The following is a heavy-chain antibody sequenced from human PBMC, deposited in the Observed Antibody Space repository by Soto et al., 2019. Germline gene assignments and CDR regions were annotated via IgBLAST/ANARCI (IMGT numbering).Heavy chain of an antibody. CDR2: IKQDGSEK. CDR3: VKGEYYYDSSGYYPFDY. CDR1: GFTFSSYW. D-gene: IGHD3-22*01. Sequence: GGSLRLSCAASGFTFSSYWMSWVRQAPGKGLEWVANIKQDGSEKYYVDSVKGRFTISRDNAKNSLYLQMSSLRADDTAVYYCVKGEYYYDSSGYYPFDYWGQGT. J-gene: IGHJ4*02. V-gene: IGHV3-7*02.